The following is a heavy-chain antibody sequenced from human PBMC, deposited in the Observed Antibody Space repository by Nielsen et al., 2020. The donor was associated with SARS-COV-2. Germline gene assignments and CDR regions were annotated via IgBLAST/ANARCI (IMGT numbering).Heavy chain of an antibody. CDR3: ARANPGLIQLDQ. J-gene: IGHJ5*02. D-gene: IGHD1-14*01. V-gene: IGHV4-34*01. CDR1: FGSFSDYS. Sequence: SQTLSLTCGVSFGSFSDYSWGWIRQPPGKGLEWIGMITYSGSTNYNPSLMSRVTISIVPSKSQFSLRLSSLTAADTATYYCARANPGLIQLDQWGQGTPVIVSS. CDR2: ITYSGST.